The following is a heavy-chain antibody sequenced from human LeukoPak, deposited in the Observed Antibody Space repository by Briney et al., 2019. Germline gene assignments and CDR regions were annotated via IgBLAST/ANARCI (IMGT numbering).Heavy chain of an antibody. CDR3: ARDCTADDFWSGYYPNWFDP. CDR1: GGTFSSYA. J-gene: IGHJ5*02. V-gene: IGHV1-2*02. Sequence: ASVKVSCKASGGTFSSYAISWVRQAPGQGLEWMGWINPNSGGTNYAQKFQGRVTMTRDTSISTAYMELSRLRSDDTAVYYCARDCTADDFWSGYYPNWFDPWGQGTLVTVSS. CDR2: INPNSGGT. D-gene: IGHD3-3*01.